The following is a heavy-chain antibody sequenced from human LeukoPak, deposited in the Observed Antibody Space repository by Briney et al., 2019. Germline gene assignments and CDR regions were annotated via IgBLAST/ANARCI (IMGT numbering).Heavy chain of an antibody. CDR1: GGSISSGSYY. Sequence: PSETLSLTCTVSGGSISSGSYYWSWIRQPAGKEREWIGRIYTSGSTNYNPSLKSRVTISVDTSKNQFSLKLSSVTAADTAVYYCARGLGDNSHWFWNYWGQGTLVTVSS. V-gene: IGHV4-61*02. CDR3: ARGLGDNSHWFWNY. D-gene: IGHD4-23*01. CDR2: IYTSGST. J-gene: IGHJ4*02.